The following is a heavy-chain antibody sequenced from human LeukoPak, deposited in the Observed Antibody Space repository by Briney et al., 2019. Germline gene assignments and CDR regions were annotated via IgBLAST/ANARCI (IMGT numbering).Heavy chain of an antibody. J-gene: IGHJ4*02. CDR1: GDSVSSNSAA. CDR3: ARTYGGNNDY. D-gene: IGHD4-23*01. CDR2: TYYRSKWHN. Sequence: SQTLSLTCALSGDSVSSNSAAWIWIRHSPSRGLEWLGRTYYRSKWHNDYAVSVKSRITINPDTSKNQFSLQLKSVTPEDTAVYYCARTYGGNNDYWGQGTLVTVSS. V-gene: IGHV6-1*01.